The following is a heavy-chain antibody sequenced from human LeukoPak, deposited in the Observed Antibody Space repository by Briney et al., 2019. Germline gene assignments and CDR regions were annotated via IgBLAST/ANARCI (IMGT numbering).Heavy chain of an antibody. J-gene: IGHJ3*02. D-gene: IGHD1-26*01. CDR1: GFIFSDHY. V-gene: IGHV3-72*01. CDR2: TRNEANIYTT. Sequence: GGSLRLSSAASGFIFSDHYMDWARQAPGKGLEWVGRTRNEANIYTTKYAASVKGRFTISRDDSKNSLYLQMNSLKTEDTAVYYCASPVGATTVRAFDIWGQGTMVTVSS. CDR3: ASPVGATTVRAFDI.